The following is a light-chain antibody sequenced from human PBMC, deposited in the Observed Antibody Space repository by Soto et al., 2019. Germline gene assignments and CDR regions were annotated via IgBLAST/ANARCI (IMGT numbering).Light chain of an antibody. Sequence: DIVMPLSVLSLPVIPGEPASISCRSSQILLHSHGYHYVAWSLPKPGQSPQLLSDLASNRASGVPDRCSGRGAGTDCTRKSSRVEAEDVGVYYGMQFLQIPITVGQGTRLEIK. J-gene: IGKJ5*01. CDR1: QILLHSHGYHY. CDR2: LAS. V-gene: IGKV2-28*01. CDR3: MQFLQIPIT.